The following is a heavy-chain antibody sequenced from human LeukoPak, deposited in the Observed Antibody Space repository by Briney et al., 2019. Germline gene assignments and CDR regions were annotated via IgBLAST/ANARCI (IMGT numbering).Heavy chain of an antibody. CDR1: GGSISSFY. J-gene: IGHJ4*02. V-gene: IGHV4-59*01. CDR3: ARERAYCGADCYRYFDY. CDR2: VDYSGST. D-gene: IGHD2-21*02. Sequence: VKPSETLSLTCTVSGGSISSFYWSWIRQPPGKGLEWIGYVDYSGSTNYNPSLKSRVTISVDTSKKQFSLKLSSVTAADTAVYYCARERAYCGADCYRYFDYWGQGTLVTVSS.